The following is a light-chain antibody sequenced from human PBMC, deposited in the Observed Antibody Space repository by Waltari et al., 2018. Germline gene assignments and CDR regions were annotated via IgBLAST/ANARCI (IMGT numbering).Light chain of an antibody. CDR3: QQRHNWPLT. CDR2: DAS. V-gene: IGKV3-11*01. CDR1: ESVRSY. Sequence: EIVLTQSPATLSLSPGAGATLPCRASESVRSYLAWYQQKPGQAPRLLIYDASNRASGIPARFSGSGSGTDFSLSISSLEPEDFAVYYCQQRHNWPLTFGGGTKVEIK. J-gene: IGKJ4*01.